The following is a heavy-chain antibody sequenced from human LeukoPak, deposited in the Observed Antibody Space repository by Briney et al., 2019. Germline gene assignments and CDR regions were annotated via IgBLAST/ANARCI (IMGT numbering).Heavy chain of an antibody. D-gene: IGHD2-15*01. CDR1: GYSISSGYY. CDR3: ARHVYVVYLDY. J-gene: IGHJ4*02. Sequence: SETLSLTCAVSGYSISSGYYWGWIRQPPGKGLEWIGSIYHSGSTYYNPSLESRVTISVDTSKNQFSLKLSSVTAADTAVYYCARHVYVVYLDYWGQGTLVTVSS. V-gene: IGHV4-38-2*01. CDR2: IYHSGST.